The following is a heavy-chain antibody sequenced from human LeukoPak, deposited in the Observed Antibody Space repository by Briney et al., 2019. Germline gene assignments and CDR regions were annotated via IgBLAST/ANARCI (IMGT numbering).Heavy chain of an antibody. V-gene: IGHV3-30-3*01. J-gene: IGHJ4*02. Sequence: PGGSLRLSCAASGFTFSSYAMHWVRQAPGKGLEWVAVISYDGSNKYYADSVKGRFTISRDNSKNTLYLQMNSQRAEDTAVYYCARDRVGATDYFDYWGQGTLVTVSS. CDR3: ARDRVGATDYFDY. D-gene: IGHD1-26*01. CDR2: ISYDGSNK. CDR1: GFTFSSYA.